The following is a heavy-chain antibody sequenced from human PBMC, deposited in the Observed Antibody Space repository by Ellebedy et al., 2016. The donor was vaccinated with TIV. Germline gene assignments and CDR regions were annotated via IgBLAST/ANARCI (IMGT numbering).Heavy chain of an antibody. V-gene: IGHV4-59*01. J-gene: IGHJ4*02. CDR1: GDSISSYY. CDR3: ARADMVRGVNVFDY. CDR2: IYYRGST. D-gene: IGHD3-10*01. Sequence: MPSETLSLTCSVSGDSISSYYWSWIRQPPGRGLDWIASIYYRGSTYYNPSLESRATISVDTSKNQFSLNLRSVTAADTAVYYCARADMVRGVNVFDYWGQGTLVTVSS.